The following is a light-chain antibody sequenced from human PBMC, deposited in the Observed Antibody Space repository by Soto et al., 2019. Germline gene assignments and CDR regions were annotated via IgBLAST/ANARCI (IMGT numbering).Light chain of an antibody. V-gene: IGLV2-11*01. Sequence: QSVLTQPRSVSGSPGQSVTISCTGTSTAVGGYNYVSWYQQHPGKAPKLMIYDVSKRPSGVPDRFSGSKSGNTASLTISGLQAEDEADYYCCSYAGSYTFVVFGGGTKLTVL. J-gene: IGLJ2*01. CDR1: STAVGGYNY. CDR3: CSYAGSYTFVV. CDR2: DVS.